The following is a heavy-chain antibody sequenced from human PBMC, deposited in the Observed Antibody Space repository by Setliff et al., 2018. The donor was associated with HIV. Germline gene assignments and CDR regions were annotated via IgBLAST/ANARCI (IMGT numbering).Heavy chain of an antibody. V-gene: IGHV3-30*06. CDR3: ARVWAMQQLVPGY. Sequence: QTGGSLRLSCAASGFAFSSYAVHWVRQAPGKGLEWVALISHDGSSKYYGDSVKGRFTISRDNSKNTLYLQMDSLGPEDTAIYYCARVWAMQQLVPGYWGQGTLVTVSS. CDR2: ISHDGSSK. CDR1: GFAFSSYA. D-gene: IGHD6-6*01. J-gene: IGHJ4*02.